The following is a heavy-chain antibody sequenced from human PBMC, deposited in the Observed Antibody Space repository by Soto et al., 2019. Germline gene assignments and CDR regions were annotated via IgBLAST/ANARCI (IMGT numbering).Heavy chain of an antibody. CDR2: ISGNGGST. D-gene: IGHD2-2*01. CDR1: GFTFSSYS. V-gene: IGHV3-23*01. Sequence: AGGSLRLSCAASGFTFSSYSMSWVRQAPGKGLAYVSAISGNGGSTYTADSVKGRFTISRDNSKNSLYLQMNSRRAQDTAVYYCAKGRGPAADFAMGVWGQGTTVTVSS. J-gene: IGHJ6*02. CDR3: AKGRGPAADFAMGV.